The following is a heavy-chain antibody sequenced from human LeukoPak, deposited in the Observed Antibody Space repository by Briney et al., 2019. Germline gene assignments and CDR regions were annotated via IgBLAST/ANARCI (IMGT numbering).Heavy chain of an antibody. CDR3: ARVGGFYRRLDY. J-gene: IGHJ4*02. CDR1: GGSVINTNW. V-gene: IGHV4-4*02. Sequence: SETLSLTCGVSGGSVINTNWWTWVRQPPGKGLEWIGEVHLDGRTNYNPSLESRLTMSVDVSDNQVSLKLTSVTAADTAVYYCARVGGFYRRLDYSGQGTLVTVSS. CDR2: VHLDGRT. D-gene: IGHD3-3*01.